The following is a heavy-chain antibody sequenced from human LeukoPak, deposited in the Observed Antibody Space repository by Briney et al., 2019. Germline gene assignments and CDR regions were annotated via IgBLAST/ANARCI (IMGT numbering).Heavy chain of an antibody. D-gene: IGHD4-11*01. CDR3: ARSAFYSNYDYYYYMDV. CDR1: GFTFSSYA. CDR2: ISYDGSNK. J-gene: IGHJ6*03. V-gene: IGHV3-30*04. Sequence: PGGSLRLSCAASGFTFSSYAMHWVRQAPGKGLEWVAVISYDGSNKYYADSVKGRFTISRDNSKNTLYLQMNSLRAEDTAVYYFARSAFYSNYDYYYYMDVWGKGTTVTVSS.